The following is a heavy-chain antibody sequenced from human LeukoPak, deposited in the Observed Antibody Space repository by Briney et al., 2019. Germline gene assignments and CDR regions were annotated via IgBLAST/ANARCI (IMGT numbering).Heavy chain of an antibody. CDR1: GFTFSVYY. V-gene: IGHV3-11*01. Sequence: GGSLRLSCAAAGFTFSVYYMSWIRQAPGKGLEWVSYISSSGNTIYYADSVKGRFTIPRDNAKNSLYLQMNSLRAEDTAVYYCARRGVQLQRISWFDPWGQGTLVTVSS. CDR2: ISSSGNTI. CDR3: ARRGVQLQRISWFDP. D-gene: IGHD1-1*01. J-gene: IGHJ5*02.